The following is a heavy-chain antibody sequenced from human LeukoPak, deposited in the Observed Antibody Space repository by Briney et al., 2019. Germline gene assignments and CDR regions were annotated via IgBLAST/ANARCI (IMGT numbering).Heavy chain of an antibody. CDR3: AKDRVITFGGIIASFDS. V-gene: IGHV3-30*02. D-gene: IGHD3-16*02. CDR1: GFIFSSYG. J-gene: IGHJ4*02. Sequence: GGSLRLSCAASGFIFSSYGVHWVRQAPGKGLEWVAFIRYDGSDKFYADSVKGRFTISRDNSKNTLYLQMNSLRPEDTAVYYCAKDRVITFGGIIASFDSWGQGTLVTVSS. CDR2: IRYDGSDK.